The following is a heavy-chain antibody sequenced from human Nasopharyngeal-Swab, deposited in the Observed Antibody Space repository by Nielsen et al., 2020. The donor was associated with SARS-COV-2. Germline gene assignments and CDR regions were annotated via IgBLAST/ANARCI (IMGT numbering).Heavy chain of an antibody. V-gene: IGHV3-30*03. CDR3: ARDAPAHYGAFY. CDR1: GFPFRSFG. Sequence: GESLKISCAASGFPFRSFGIHLVPPAPGKGLEWVAFLSPDSSKEYYGDSLKGRFPISRDSPKNTLYLQMDSLRGEDTAVYYCARDAPAHYGAFYWGRGTLVNVSS. CDR2: LSPDSSKE. D-gene: IGHD4-17*01. J-gene: IGHJ4*02.